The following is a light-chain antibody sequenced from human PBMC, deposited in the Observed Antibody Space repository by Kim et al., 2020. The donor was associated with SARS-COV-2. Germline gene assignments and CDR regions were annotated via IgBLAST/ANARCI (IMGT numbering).Light chain of an antibody. CDR1: KSISSW. Sequence: DIQLTQSPSALSASIGDRVTISCRANKSISSWLAWYQQKPGKAPKLLIYKTSYLESGVPSGFSGSGSGTEFTLTIASLQPDDVATYYCQQYDKDPYSFGQGTKLEI. V-gene: IGKV1-5*03. CDR3: QQYDKDPYS. CDR2: KTS. J-gene: IGKJ2*03.